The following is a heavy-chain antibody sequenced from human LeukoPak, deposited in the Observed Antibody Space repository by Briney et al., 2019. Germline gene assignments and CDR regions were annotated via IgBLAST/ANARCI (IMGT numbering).Heavy chain of an antibody. CDR2: IRFDGSYN. D-gene: IGHD3-22*01. J-gene: IGHJ4*02. CDR3: ARDPSNYYYDSSGYPAGSFSPTDY. CDR1: RFTFSSYG. Sequence: GGSLRLSCAASRFTFSSYGMHWVRQAPGKGLEWVAFIRFDGSYNYYADSVKGRFTISRDNSKNTLYLQMNSLRAEDTAVYYCARDPSNYYYDSSGYPAGSFSPTDYWGQGTLVTVSS. V-gene: IGHV3-30*02.